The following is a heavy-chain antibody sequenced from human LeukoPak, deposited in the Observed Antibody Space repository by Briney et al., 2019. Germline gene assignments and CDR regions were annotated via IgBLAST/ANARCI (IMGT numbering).Heavy chain of an antibody. CDR1: GFTFSSYS. V-gene: IGHV3-48*04. CDR3: ARECDRWCIAAAGSGFGWFDP. Sequence: GGSLRLSCAASGFTFSSYSMNWVRQAPGKGLEWVSYISSSSSTIYYADSVKGRFTISRDNAKNSLYLQMNSLRAEDTAVYYCARECDRWCIAAAGSGFGWFDPWGQGTLVTVSS. CDR2: ISSSSSTI. D-gene: IGHD6-13*01. J-gene: IGHJ5*02.